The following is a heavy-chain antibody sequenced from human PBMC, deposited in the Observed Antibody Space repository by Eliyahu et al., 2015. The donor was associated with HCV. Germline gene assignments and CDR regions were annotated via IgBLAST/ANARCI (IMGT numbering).Heavy chain of an antibody. CDR1: GFTFSXYA. D-gene: IGHD2-21*02. CDR3: AKDPGLLVVVTAIPTY. J-gene: IGHJ4*02. V-gene: IGHV3-23*01. CDR2: ISGSGGST. Sequence: EVQLLESGGGLVQPGGSLRLSCAASGFTFSXYAMSWVRQAPGKGLEWVSAISGSGGSTYYADSVKGRFTISRDNSKNTLYLQMNSLRAEDTAVYYCAKDPGLLVVVTAIPTYWGQGTLVTVSS.